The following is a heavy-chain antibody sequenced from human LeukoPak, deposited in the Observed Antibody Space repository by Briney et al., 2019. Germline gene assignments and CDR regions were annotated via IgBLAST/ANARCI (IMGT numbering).Heavy chain of an antibody. Sequence: GRSLRLSCAASGFTFSSHGMHWVRQAPGKGLEWVAVISYDGSNKYYADSVKGRFTISRHNSKNTLYLQMNSLRAEDTAVYYCAKDSAIFGVVYGGTFDYWGQGTLVTVSS. D-gene: IGHD3-3*01. CDR1: GFTFSSHG. CDR3: AKDSAIFGVVYGGTFDY. CDR2: ISYDGSNK. J-gene: IGHJ4*02. V-gene: IGHV3-30*18.